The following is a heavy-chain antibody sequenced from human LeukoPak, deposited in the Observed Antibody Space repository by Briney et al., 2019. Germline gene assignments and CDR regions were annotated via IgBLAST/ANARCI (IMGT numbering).Heavy chain of an antibody. CDR2: IYYSGST. J-gene: IGHJ4*02. V-gene: IGHV4-39*07. Sequence: SETLSLTCTVSGGSISSSSYYWGWIRQPPGKGLEWIGSIYYSGSTYYNPSLKSRVTISVDTSKNQFSLKLRSVTAADTAVYYCASMSDYGSGLYYSWGQGTLVTVSS. CDR3: ASMSDYGSGLYYS. D-gene: IGHD3-10*01. CDR1: GGSISSSSYY.